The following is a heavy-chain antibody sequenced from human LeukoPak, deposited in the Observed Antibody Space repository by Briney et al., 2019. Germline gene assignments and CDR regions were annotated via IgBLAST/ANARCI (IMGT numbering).Heavy chain of an antibody. Sequence: GGSLRLSCAASVFTFSSYGMHWVRQAPGKGLEWVAVIWYDGSNKYYADSVKGRFTISRDNSKNTLYLQMNSLRAEDTAVYYCARGPLWSGYYFNYWGQGTLVTVSS. J-gene: IGHJ4*02. CDR1: VFTFSSYG. D-gene: IGHD3-3*01. CDR3: ARGPLWSGYYFNY. CDR2: IWYDGSNK. V-gene: IGHV3-33*01.